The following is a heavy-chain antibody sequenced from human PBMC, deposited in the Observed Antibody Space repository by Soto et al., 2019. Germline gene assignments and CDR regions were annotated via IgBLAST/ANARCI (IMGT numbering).Heavy chain of an antibody. D-gene: IGHD6-19*01. V-gene: IGHV1-46*01. CDR2: INPSGGST. Sequence: ASVKVSCKASGYTFTSYYMHWVRQAPGQGLEWMGIINPSGGSTSYAQKFQGRVTMTRDTSTSTVYMELSSLRSEDTAVYYCARVVSRSLSGWFFDYWCQGTLVTVSS. CDR3: ARVVSRSLSGWFFDY. CDR1: GYTFTSYY. J-gene: IGHJ4*02.